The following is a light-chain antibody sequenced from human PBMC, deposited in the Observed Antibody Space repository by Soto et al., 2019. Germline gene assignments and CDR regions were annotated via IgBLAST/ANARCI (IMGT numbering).Light chain of an antibody. J-gene: IGKJ2*01. CDR3: QQSYSTPQT. CDR2: AAS. Sequence: DIQMTQSPSSLSASVGDRVTITCRASQSISSYLNWYQQKPGKAPKLLIYAASSVQSGVPSRFSGSGSGTDSIFTNSSLQPEDFPTYYCQQSYSTPQTFGQGTKLEIK. V-gene: IGKV1-39*01. CDR1: QSISSY.